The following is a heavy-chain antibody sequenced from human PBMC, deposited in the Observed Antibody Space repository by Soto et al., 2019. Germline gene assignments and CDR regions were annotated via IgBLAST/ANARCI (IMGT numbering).Heavy chain of an antibody. Sequence: QPGGSLRLSCAASGFTFSSYGMHWVRQAPGKGLEWVAVIWYDGSNKYYADSVKGRFTISRDNSKNTLYLQMNSLRAEDTAVYYCARAGSYDSSGYYSRYWGQGTLV. CDR2: IWYDGSNK. CDR3: ARAGSYDSSGYYSRY. V-gene: IGHV3-33*01. CDR1: GFTFSSYG. J-gene: IGHJ4*02. D-gene: IGHD3-22*01.